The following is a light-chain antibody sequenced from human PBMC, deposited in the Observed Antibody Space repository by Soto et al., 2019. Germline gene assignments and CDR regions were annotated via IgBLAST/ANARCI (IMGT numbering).Light chain of an antibody. CDR3: QQYNNWPPPWT. CDR2: GAS. Sequence: EIVMTQSPATLSVSPGERATLSSRASQSVSSNLAWYQQKPGQAPRLLIYGASTRATGIPARFSGSGSGTEFTLTISSLQSEAFAVYYCQQYNNWPPPWTFGQGTKVEIK. V-gene: IGKV3-15*01. CDR1: QSVSSN. J-gene: IGKJ1*01.